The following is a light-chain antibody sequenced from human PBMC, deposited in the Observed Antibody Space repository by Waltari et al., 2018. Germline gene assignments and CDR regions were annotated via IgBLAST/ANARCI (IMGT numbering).Light chain of an antibody. V-gene: IGLV1-44*01. J-gene: IGLJ2*01. Sequence: QSVLTQPPSASGPPGQRVYLSCSGSRSNIGRNSVHWYQQLPGTAPKLLIYRDYQRPSGVPDRFSGSKSGTSASLAISWLQSEDEADYYCAAWDDSLNAVIFGGGTKLTVL. CDR3: AAWDDSLNAVI. CDR2: RDY. CDR1: RSNIGRNS.